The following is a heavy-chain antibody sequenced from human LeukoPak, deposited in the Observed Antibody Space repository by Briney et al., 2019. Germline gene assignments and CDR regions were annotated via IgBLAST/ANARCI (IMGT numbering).Heavy chain of an antibody. Sequence: GGSLRLSCAASGFSFRSYGMHWVRQAPGKGLEWVALIWYDGSNTHYADSVKGRFTISRDNSKNTLYLQMNSLRVEDTAVYYCARDQSPVGSGFDASDIWDQGTMVTVSS. V-gene: IGHV3-33*01. CDR2: IWYDGSNT. CDR3: ARDQSPVGSGFDASDI. J-gene: IGHJ3*02. CDR1: GFSFRSYG. D-gene: IGHD5-12*01.